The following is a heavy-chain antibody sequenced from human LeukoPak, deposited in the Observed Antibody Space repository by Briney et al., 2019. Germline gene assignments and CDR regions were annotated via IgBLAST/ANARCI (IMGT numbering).Heavy chain of an antibody. D-gene: IGHD3-10*01. V-gene: IGHV3-7*01. CDR2: IKQDGSEK. J-gene: IGHJ4*02. Sequence: GRSLRLPCAASGFIFSSYAMHWVRQTPGKGLEWVANIKQDGSEKYYVDSVKGRFTISRDNAKNSLYLQMNSLRAEDTAVYYCARAPNYGYFDYWGQGTLVTVSS. CDR3: ARAPNYGYFDY. CDR1: GFIFSSYA.